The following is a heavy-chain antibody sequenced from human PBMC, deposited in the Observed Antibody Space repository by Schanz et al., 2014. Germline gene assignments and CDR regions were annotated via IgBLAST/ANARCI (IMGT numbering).Heavy chain of an antibody. J-gene: IGHJ4*02. Sequence: VQLVDSGGGLVKPGGSLRLSCAASGFSFSSYAMGWVRQARGKGLEWVANIKEDGSVKDYVDSVKGRFTISRDNAKNTLYLQMNSLRAEDTAVYFCAKIERNEDWGQGTLVTVSS. V-gene: IGHV3-7*03. D-gene: IGHD1-1*01. CDR2: IKEDGSVK. CDR1: GFSFSSYA. CDR3: AKIERNED.